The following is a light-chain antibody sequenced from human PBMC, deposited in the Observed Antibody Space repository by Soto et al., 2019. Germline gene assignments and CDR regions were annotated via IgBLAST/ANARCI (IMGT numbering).Light chain of an antibody. CDR2: GNS. CDR3: CSYAGNYTLL. J-gene: IGLJ2*01. V-gene: IGLV1-40*01. Sequence: QSVLTQPPSVSGAPGQRVTISCTGSSSNIGAGYDVHWYQQNPGTAPKLLIYGNSNRPSGVPDRFSGSKSGTSASLAITGLQAEDEADYYCCSYAGNYTLLFGGGTKVTVL. CDR1: SSNIGAGYD.